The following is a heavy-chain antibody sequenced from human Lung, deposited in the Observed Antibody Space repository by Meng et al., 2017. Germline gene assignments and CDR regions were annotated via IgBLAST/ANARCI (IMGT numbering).Heavy chain of an antibody. V-gene: IGHV1-3*04. J-gene: IGHJ5*01. CDR3: ARGDYRGWSDS. D-gene: IGHD4-11*01. CDR2: MYTNNGNT. Sequence: QVQLVQSGAEVKKPGASVKVSCRTYGYPFTQDAVHWVRQAPGQRLEWMGWMYTNNGNTKSSQKFQGRVTMTRDTSASTAYMELSSLRSEDTAVYYCARGDYRGWSDSWGQGTLVTVSS. CDR1: GYPFTQDA.